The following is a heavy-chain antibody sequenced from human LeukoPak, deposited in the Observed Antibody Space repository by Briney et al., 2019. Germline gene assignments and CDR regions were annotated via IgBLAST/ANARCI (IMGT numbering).Heavy chain of an antibody. CDR3: AKCMATTVHFDY. V-gene: IGHV3-23*01. D-gene: IGHD5-24*01. J-gene: IGHJ4*02. CDR2: ISGSGGSA. CDR1: EFTFSSCV. Sequence: GGSLRLSCAASEFTFSSCVMSWVRQAPGKGLEWVSTISGSGGSAYYADSVKGRFTISRDNSKNTLYLQMTSLRAEDTAIYYCAKCMATTVHFDYWGQGTLVTVSS.